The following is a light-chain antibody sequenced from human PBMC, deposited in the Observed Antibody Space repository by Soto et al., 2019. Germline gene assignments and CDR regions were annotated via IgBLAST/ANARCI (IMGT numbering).Light chain of an antibody. Sequence: DIQMTQSPSSLSASVGDRVTITCRASQSISSYLNWYQEKPGKAPKLLIYDASSLQRGVPSRFTGSASGTDFTLTISSLQPEDFATYYCQQSYSTPYTFGQGTKLEIK. CDR1: QSISSY. CDR3: QQSYSTPYT. CDR2: DAS. J-gene: IGKJ2*01. V-gene: IGKV1-39*01.